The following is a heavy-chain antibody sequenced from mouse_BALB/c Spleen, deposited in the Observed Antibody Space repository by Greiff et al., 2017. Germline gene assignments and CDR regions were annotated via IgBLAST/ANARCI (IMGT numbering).Heavy chain of an antibody. CDR2: INPDSSTI. CDR1: GFDFSSYW. D-gene: IGHD2-4*01. V-gene: IGHV4-1*02. CDR3: ARPGYYEEEWCAY. Sequence: EVKLVESGGGLVQPGGSLKLSCAASGFDFSSYWMSWVRQAPGKGLEWIGEINPDSSTINYTPSLKDKFIISRDNDKNTLDLQMSKVRSEDAALYDWARPGYYEEEWCAYWGQGTLVTVAA. J-gene: IGHJ3*01.